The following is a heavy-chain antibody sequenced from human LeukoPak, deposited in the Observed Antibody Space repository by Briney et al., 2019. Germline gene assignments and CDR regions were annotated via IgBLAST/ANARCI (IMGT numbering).Heavy chain of an antibody. CDR3: ARDRGDTMVRGVNYYYYGMDV. D-gene: IGHD3-10*01. CDR1: GGSFSGYY. CDR2: INHSGST. V-gene: IGHV4-34*01. J-gene: IGHJ6*02. Sequence: SETLSLTCAVYGGSFSGYYWSWIRQPPGKGLEWIGEINHSGSTNYNPSLKSRVTIPVDTSKNQFSLKLSSVTAADTAVYYCARDRGDTMVRGVNYYYYGMDVWGQGTTVTVSS.